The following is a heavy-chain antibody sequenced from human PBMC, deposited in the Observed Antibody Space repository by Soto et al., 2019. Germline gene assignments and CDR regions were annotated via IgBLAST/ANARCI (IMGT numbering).Heavy chain of an antibody. Sequence: GGSLRLSCAASGFTFSSYAMSWVRQAPGKGLEWVSGISGSGDSTYYADSVKGRFTISRDNSKNTLYLQMNSLRAEDTAVYYCAKDGSYYDSSGFDYWGQGTLVTVSS. J-gene: IGHJ4*02. CDR3: AKDGSYYDSSGFDY. CDR2: ISGSGDST. V-gene: IGHV3-23*01. CDR1: GFTFSSYA. D-gene: IGHD3-22*01.